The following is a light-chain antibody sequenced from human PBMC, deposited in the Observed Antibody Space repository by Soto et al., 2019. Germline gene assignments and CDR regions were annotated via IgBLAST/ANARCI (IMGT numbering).Light chain of an antibody. CDR3: CSYADNNTYV. J-gene: IGLJ1*01. CDR2: EVN. V-gene: IGLV2-23*02. CDR1: SSDIGNFRL. Sequence: QSALAQPASVSGSPGQSITISCTGTSSDIGNFRLVSWYHQHPGKVHKVVMFEVNKRPSCVSNRLSGSRSGKTASLTISGLQTEAEADYYCCSYADNNTYVFGSGTKVTVL.